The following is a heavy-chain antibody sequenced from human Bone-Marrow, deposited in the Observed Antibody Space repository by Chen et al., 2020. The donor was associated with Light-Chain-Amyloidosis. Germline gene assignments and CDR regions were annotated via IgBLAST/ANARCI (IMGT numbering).Heavy chain of an antibody. J-gene: IGHJ4*02. CDR1: GYTFPNYW. D-gene: IGHD5-12*01. CDR2: IYPDDSDA. Sequence: EVQLEQSGPEVKKPGESLKISCKGSGYTFPNYWIGWVRQMPGKGLEWMGVIYPDDSDARYSPPFEGQVPISADKSITTAYLQWRSLMASDTAMYYCARRRDGYDFDYWGQGTLVTVSS. V-gene: IGHV5-51*01. CDR3: ARRRDGYDFDY.